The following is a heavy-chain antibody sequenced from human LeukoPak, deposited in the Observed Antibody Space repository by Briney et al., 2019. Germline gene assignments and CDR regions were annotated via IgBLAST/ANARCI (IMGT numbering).Heavy chain of an antibody. D-gene: IGHD3-9*01. CDR3: AREGRGRYFDWSPLNWFDP. CDR2: INPNSGGT. CDR1: GGTFSSYA. V-gene: IGHV1-2*02. Sequence: ASVKVSCKASGGTFSSYAISWVRQAPGQGLEWMGWINPNSGGTNYAQKFQGRVTMTRDTSISTAYMELSRLRSDDTAVYYCAREGRGRYFDWSPLNWFDPWGQGTLVTVSS. J-gene: IGHJ5*02.